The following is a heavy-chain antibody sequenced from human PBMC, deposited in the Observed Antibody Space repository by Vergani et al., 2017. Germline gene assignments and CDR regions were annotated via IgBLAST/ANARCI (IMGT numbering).Heavy chain of an antibody. J-gene: IGHJ6*03. CDR3: TTSTAYYDFWSGYPWDYYYYYMDV. CDR1: GFTFSNAW. V-gene: IGHV3-15*01. D-gene: IGHD3-3*01. Sequence: VQLVESGGGLVKPGGSLRLSCAASGFTFSNAWMSWVRQAPGKGLEWVGRIKSKTDGGTTDYAAPVKGRFTISRDDSKNTLYLQMNSLKTVDTAVYYCTTSTAYYDFWSGYPWDYYYYYMDVWGKGTTVTVSS. CDR2: IKSKTDGGTT.